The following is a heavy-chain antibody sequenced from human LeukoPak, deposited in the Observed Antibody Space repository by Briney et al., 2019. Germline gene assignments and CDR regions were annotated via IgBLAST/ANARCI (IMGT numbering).Heavy chain of an antibody. J-gene: IGHJ4*02. V-gene: IGHV4-34*01. CDR1: GGSFSGYY. Sequence: SETLSLTCAVYGGSFSGYYWSWIRQPPGKGLEWMGEINHSGSTNYNPSLKSRVTISVDTSKSQFSLKLSSVTAADTAVYYCARGPSRRDGYSYGRMFDYWGQGTLVTVSS. CDR2: INHSGST. D-gene: IGHD5-24*01. CDR3: ARGPSRRDGYSYGRMFDY.